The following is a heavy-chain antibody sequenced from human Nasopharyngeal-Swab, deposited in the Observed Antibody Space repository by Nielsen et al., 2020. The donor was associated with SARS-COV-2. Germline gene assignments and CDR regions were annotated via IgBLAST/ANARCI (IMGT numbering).Heavy chain of an antibody. D-gene: IGHD1-26*01. CDR1: GGSFSGYY. J-gene: IGHJ4*02. Sequence: SETLSLTCAVYGGSFSGYYWSWIRQPPGKGLEWIGQINHSGGTDYNPSLKGRVTISVDTSKNQFSLKLNSVTAADTAVYYCARRETIVGSFDYWGQGTLVTVSS. CDR2: INHSGGT. V-gene: IGHV4-34*01. CDR3: ARRETIVGSFDY.